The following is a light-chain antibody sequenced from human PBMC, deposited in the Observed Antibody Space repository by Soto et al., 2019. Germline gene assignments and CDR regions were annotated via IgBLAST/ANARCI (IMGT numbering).Light chain of an antibody. J-gene: IGKJ4*01. V-gene: IGKV3-11*01. Sequence: EIVMTQSPATLSVSPGERATLSCRASQSVSSNLARYQQKPGQAPRLLIYGASTRATGIPARFSGSGSGTDFTLTISSLEPEDFAVYYCQQRSNWPLTFGGGTKVDI. CDR3: QQRSNWPLT. CDR2: GAS. CDR1: QSVSSN.